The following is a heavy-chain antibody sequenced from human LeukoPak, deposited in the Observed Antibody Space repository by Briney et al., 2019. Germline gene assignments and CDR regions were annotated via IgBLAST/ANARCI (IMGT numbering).Heavy chain of an antibody. CDR2: IIPIFGTA. CDR3: ARELAYCGGDCYGWYFDL. CDR1: GGTFSSYA. D-gene: IGHD2-21*02. V-gene: IGHV1-69*01. Sequence: SVKVSCKASGGTFSSYAISWVRQAPGQGLEWMGGIIPIFGTANYAQKFQGRVTITADESTSTAYMELSSLRSEDTAVYYCARELAYCGGDCYGWYFDLWGRGTLVTVSS. J-gene: IGHJ2*01.